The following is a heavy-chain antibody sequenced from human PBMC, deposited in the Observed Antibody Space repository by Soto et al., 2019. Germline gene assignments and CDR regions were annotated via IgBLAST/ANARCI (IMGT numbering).Heavy chain of an antibody. J-gene: IGHJ4*02. CDR2: ISSSSSYI. Sequence: EVQLVESGGGLVKPGGSLRLSCAASGFTFSSYSMNWVRQAPGKGLEWVSSISSSSSYIYYADSVKGRFTISRDNAKNSLYLQINSLRAEDTAVYYCAGGLGGGRSYFDYWGQGTLVTVSS. V-gene: IGHV3-21*01. CDR3: AGGLGGGRSYFDY. CDR1: GFTFSSYS. D-gene: IGHD3-10*01.